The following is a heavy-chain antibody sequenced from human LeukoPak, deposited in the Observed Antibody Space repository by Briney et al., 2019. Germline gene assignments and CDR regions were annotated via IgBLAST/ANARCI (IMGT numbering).Heavy chain of an antibody. CDR2: SSGSGDSI. V-gene: IGHV3-23*01. CDR3: AKSKESYYYGMDV. J-gene: IGHJ6*02. CDR1: GNYW. Sequence: GGSLRLSCEASGNYWMHWVRQAAGKVLEGVSASSGSGDSIYYADSVKGRFTISRDNSKNTLCLQMNSLRAEDTAVYYCAKSKESYYYGMDVWGQGTTVTVSS.